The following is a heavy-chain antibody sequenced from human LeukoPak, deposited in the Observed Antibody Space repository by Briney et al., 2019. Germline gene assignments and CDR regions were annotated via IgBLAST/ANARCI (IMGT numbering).Heavy chain of an antibody. CDR3: ARRLGATQPYFDF. D-gene: IGHD1-26*01. V-gene: IGHV5-51*01. J-gene: IGHJ4*02. CDR2: IHPGDSET. Sequence: GESLKISCHASGYXFTSYWIGWVRPMPGKGLECMGIIHPGDSETRYSPSFQGQVTISADKSISTAYLQRSGLKASDTAMYYCARRLGATQPYFDFWGQGALVTVSS. CDR1: GYXFTSYW.